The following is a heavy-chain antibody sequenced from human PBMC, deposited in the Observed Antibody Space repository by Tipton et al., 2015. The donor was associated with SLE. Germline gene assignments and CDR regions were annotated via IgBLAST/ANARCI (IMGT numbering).Heavy chain of an antibody. CDR1: GFTFSSYG. CDR2: ISYDGSNK. CDR3: ARTQLRVSPNAFDI. V-gene: IGHV3-30*03. Sequence: LSLTCAASGFTFSSYGMHWVRQAPGKGLEWVAVISYDGSNKYYADSVKGRFTISRDNAKNSLYLQMNSLRAEDTAVYYCARTQLRVSPNAFDIWGQGTMVTVSS. D-gene: IGHD3-3*01. J-gene: IGHJ3*02.